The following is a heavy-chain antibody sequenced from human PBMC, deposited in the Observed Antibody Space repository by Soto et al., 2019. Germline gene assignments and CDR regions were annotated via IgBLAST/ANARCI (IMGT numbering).Heavy chain of an antibody. CDR3: ARSWGYYYDSSGYVCLDY. V-gene: IGHV1-69*02. Sequence: GASVKVSCKASGGTFSSYTISWVRQAPGQGLEWMGRIIPILGIANYAQKFQGRVTITADKSTSTAYMELSSLRSEDTAVYYCARSWGYYYDSSGYVCLDYWGQGTLVTVSS. D-gene: IGHD3-22*01. CDR2: IIPILGIA. CDR1: GGTFSSYT. J-gene: IGHJ4*02.